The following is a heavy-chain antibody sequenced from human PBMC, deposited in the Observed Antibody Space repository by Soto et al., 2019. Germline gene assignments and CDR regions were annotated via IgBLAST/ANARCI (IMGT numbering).Heavy chain of an antibody. CDR3: ARDSRTGYYDSSGYYDY. V-gene: IGHV4-59*01. CDR2: IYYSGST. Sequence: PSETLSLTCTVSGGSISSYYWRWIRQPPGKGLEWIGYIYYSGSTNYNPSLKSRVTISVDTSKNQFSLKLSSVTAADTAVYYCARDSRTGYYDSSGYYDYWGQGTLVTVSS. CDR1: GGSISSYY. J-gene: IGHJ4*02. D-gene: IGHD3-22*01.